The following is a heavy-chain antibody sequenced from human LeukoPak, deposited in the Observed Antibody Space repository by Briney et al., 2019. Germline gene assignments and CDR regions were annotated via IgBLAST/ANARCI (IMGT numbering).Heavy chain of an antibody. V-gene: IGHV4-59*08. CDR2: IYYSGST. CDR3: VRHPWRMGSRDYNFDD. Sequence: PSETLSLTCTVSGGSISGYYWSWIRQPPGKGLEWIGHIYYSGSTNYNPSLKSRVTISVDTSKNQFSLKMTSVTAADTAVYYCVRHPWRMGSRDYNFDDWGQGTLDTVSS. D-gene: IGHD3-16*01. CDR1: GGSISGYY. J-gene: IGHJ4*02.